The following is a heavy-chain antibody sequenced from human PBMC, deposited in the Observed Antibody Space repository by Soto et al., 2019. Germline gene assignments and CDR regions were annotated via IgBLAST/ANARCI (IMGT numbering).Heavy chain of an antibody. D-gene: IGHD6-6*01. CDR3: AKDLTRQLAYWLDP. V-gene: IGHV1-2*02. CDR2: INAHSGGT. J-gene: IGHJ5*02. CDR1: GFSFTGYY. Sequence: ASVKVSCKASGFSFTGYYIHWLRQAPGQGLEWMGWINAHSGGTEYAQKFQGRVTLTRDTSIATAYLTLTSLTSDDTALYYCAKDLTRQLAYWLDPWGQGPQVPVSS.